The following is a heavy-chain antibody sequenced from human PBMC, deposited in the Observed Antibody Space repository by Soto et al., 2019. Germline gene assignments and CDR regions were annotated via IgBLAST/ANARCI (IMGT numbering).Heavy chain of an antibody. V-gene: IGHV3-33*01. CDR3: ARDGDPDTAMVTGYYYYGMDV. Sequence: GGSLRLSCAASGFTFSSYGMHWVRQAPGKGLEWVAVIWYDGSNKYYADSVKGRFTISRDNSKNTLYLQMNSLRAEDTAVYYCARDGDPDTAMVTGYYYYGMDVWGQGTTVTVSS. D-gene: IGHD5-18*01. CDR2: IWYDGSNK. J-gene: IGHJ6*02. CDR1: GFTFSSYG.